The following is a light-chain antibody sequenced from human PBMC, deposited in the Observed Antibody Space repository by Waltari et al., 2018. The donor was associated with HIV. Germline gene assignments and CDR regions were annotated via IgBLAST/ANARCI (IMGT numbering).Light chain of an antibody. J-gene: IGLJ3*02. V-gene: IGLV3-1*01. Sequence: SYKLTQPPSVSVSPGQTASITCSGDKLGAKYACWYQQRPGQSPVLVIYQDSKRPSGISERFSGSNSGNTATLTISGTQAMDEADYYCQAWDSNTGVFGGGTKLTVL. CDR2: QDS. CDR3: QAWDSNTGV. CDR1: KLGAKY.